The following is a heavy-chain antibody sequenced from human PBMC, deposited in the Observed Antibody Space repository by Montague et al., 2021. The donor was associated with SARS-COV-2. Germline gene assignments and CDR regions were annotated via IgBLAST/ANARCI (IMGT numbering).Heavy chain of an antibody. J-gene: IGHJ4*02. CDR3: ARIRDYDMSTGCYDGFDY. Sequence: PALVKPTQTLTLTCTFSGFSLSTSGMCVSWIRQPPGKALEWLALIDWDDDKYYSTSLKTRLTISKDTSKNQVVLTMTNMDPVDTATYYCARIRDYDMSTGCYDGFDYWGQGTLVTVSS. V-gene: IGHV2-70*01. CDR2: IDWDDDK. D-gene: IGHD3-9*01. CDR1: GFSLSTSGMC.